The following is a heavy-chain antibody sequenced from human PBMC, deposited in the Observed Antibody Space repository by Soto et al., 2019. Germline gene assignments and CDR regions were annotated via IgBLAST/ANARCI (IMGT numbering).Heavy chain of an antibody. J-gene: IGHJ1*01. CDR1: GFTFSSAW. D-gene: IGHD3-10*01. Sequence: EVQLVESGGGLVEPGGSLRLSCSASGFTFSSAWMSWVRQAPGKGLEWVGRIKTKSDRGTTDYAAPVNGRFAISRDDSKNTGYLQMNSLKTEDTAMYYCSTSGTPFQHWGQGALVTVSS. CDR3: STSGTPFQH. CDR2: IKTKSDRGTT. V-gene: IGHV3-15*01.